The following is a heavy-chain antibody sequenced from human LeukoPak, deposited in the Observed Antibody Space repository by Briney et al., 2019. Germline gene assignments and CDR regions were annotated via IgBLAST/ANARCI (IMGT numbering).Heavy chain of an antibody. D-gene: IGHD3-22*01. V-gene: IGHV1-18*01. Sequence: ASVKVSCKASGYTFTSYGISWVRQAPGQGLEWMGWISAYNGNTNYAQKLQGRVTMTTDTSTSTAYMELRSLRSDETAVYYCARAFGYYYDSSGYYYGEYWGQGPLVTVYS. CDR2: ISAYNGNT. J-gene: IGHJ4*02. CDR1: GYTFTSYG. CDR3: ARAFGYYYDSSGYYYGEY.